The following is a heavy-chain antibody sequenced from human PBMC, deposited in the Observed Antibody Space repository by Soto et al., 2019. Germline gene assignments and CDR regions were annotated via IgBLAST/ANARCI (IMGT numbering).Heavy chain of an antibody. Sequence: ASVKVSCKASGYTFTSYGISWVRQAPGQGLEWMGWISAYNGNTNYAQKLQGRVTMTTDTSTSTAYMELRSLRSDDTAVYYCARANMVRGVINYFDYWGQGTLVTVSS. D-gene: IGHD3-10*01. V-gene: IGHV1-18*04. CDR1: GYTFTSYG. J-gene: IGHJ4*02. CDR3: ARANMVRGVINYFDY. CDR2: ISAYNGNT.